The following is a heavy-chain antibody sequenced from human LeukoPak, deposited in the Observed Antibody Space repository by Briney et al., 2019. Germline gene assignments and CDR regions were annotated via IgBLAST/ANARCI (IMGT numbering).Heavy chain of an antibody. CDR1: GSTFSSYA. V-gene: IGHV3-30*04. D-gene: IGHD3-10*01. Sequence: GRSLRLSCAASGSTFSSYAMHWVRQAPGKGLEWVAVISYDGSNKYYADSVKGRFTISRDNSKNTLYLQMNSLRAEDTAVYYCARAHTMVRGVNFDYWGQGTLVTVSS. CDR3: ARAHTMVRGVNFDY. CDR2: ISYDGSNK. J-gene: IGHJ4*02.